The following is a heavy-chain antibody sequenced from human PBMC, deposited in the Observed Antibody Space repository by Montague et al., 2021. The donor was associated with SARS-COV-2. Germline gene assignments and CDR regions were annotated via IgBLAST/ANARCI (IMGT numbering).Heavy chain of an antibody. Sequence: SETLSLTCEVSGGSMSGYYWTWIRQSPGKGLEWTGYVHYTGSTKYNPSLKTRVSLSLDTPKNHFSLHLSSVTAADTAIYFCARAQNTCFIANRVNYFDVWGLGALVTVSS. V-gene: IGHV4-59*01. CDR2: VHYTGST. D-gene: IGHD1-14*01. CDR1: GGSMSGYY. CDR3: ARAQNTCFIANRVNYFDV. J-gene: IGHJ4*02.